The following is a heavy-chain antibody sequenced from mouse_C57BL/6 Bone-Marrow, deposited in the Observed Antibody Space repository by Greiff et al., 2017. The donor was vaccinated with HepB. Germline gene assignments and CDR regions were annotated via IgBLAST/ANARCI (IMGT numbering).Heavy chain of an antibody. V-gene: IGHV1-15*01. J-gene: IGHJ4*01. D-gene: IGHD1-1*01. Sequence: QVQLQQSGAELVRPGASVTLSCKASGYTFTDYEMHWVKQTPVHGLEWIGAIDPETGGTAYNQKFKGKAILTADKSSSTAYMELLSLTSEDSAVYYCTRSSVVATDYAMDYWGQGTSVTVSS. CDR2: IDPETGGT. CDR1: GYTFTDYE. CDR3: TRSSVVATDYAMDY.